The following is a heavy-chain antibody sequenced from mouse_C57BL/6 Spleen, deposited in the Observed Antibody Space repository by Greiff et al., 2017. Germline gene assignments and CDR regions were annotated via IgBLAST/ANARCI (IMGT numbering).Heavy chain of an antibody. Sequence: EVKLMESGGGLVKPGGSLKLSCAASGFTFSSYAMSWVRQTPEKRLEWVATISDGGSYTYYPDNVKGRFTISRDNAKNNLYLQMSHLKSEDTAMYYWARGGDGAWCAYWGQGTLVTVSA. CDR3: ARGGDGAWCAY. V-gene: IGHV5-4*03. CDR1: GFTFSSYA. CDR2: ISDGGSYT. J-gene: IGHJ3*01.